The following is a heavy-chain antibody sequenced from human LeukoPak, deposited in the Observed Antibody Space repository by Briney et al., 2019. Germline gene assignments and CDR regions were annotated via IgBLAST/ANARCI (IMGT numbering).Heavy chain of an antibody. Sequence: GGSLRLSCAVSGFTFSNYAMSWVRQAPGKGLEWVANIKQDGSDKFYADSMKGRFTISRDNAKNSVYLQMDSLRVEDTAVYYCTRDYRGKDVWGRGTTVTVSS. V-gene: IGHV3-7*01. D-gene: IGHD3-16*02. CDR2: IKQDGSDK. CDR3: TRDYRGKDV. CDR1: GFTFSNYA. J-gene: IGHJ6*02.